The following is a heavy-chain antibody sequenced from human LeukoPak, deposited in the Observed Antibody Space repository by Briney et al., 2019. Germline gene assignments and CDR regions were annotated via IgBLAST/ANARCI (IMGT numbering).Heavy chain of an antibody. Sequence: ASVKVSCKASGYTFTNYYMHWVRQAPGQGLEWMGIINPSGGSTTYAQKFQGRVTMTRDTSTSTVYMELSSLRSDDTAVYYCARDYALRGGPVPNYYYYGMDVWGQGTTVTVSS. CDR1: GYTFTNYY. D-gene: IGHD3-10*01. CDR3: ARDYALRGGPVPNYYYYGMDV. J-gene: IGHJ6*02. CDR2: INPSGGST. V-gene: IGHV1-46*01.